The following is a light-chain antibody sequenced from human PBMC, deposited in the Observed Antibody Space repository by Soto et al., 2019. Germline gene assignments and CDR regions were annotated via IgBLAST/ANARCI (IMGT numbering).Light chain of an antibody. V-gene: IGLV1-44*01. CDR1: TSKIGSNT. Sequence: QSVLTQSPSASGTPGQTVTISCSGGTSKIGSNTINWYQHLPGMAPKVVVFANNERASGVPDRISGSKTGASASLAISGLQSEDEADYYCASWDDSLNGHLVFGGGTKLTVL. J-gene: IGLJ2*01. CDR2: ANN. CDR3: ASWDDSLNGHLV.